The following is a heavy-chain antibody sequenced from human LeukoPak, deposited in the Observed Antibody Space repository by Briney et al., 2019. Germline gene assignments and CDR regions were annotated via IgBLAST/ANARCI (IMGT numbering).Heavy chain of an antibody. D-gene: IGHD3-22*01. J-gene: IGHJ6*02. CDR2: ISYDGRNK. V-gene: IGHV3-30*18. CDR1: GFTFSSYG. CDR3: AKDRITMIVVVPFYGMDV. Sequence: GGSLRLSCAASGFTFSSYGIHWVRQAPGKGLEWVAVISYDGRNKYYADSVKGRFTISRDNSKNTVCLQMDSLRAEDTAVYYCAKDRITMIVVVPFYGMDVWGQGTTVTVSS.